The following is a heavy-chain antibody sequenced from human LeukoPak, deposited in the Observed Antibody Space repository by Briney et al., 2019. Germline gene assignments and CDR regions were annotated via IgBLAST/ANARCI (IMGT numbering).Heavy chain of an antibody. Sequence: GGSLRLSCAASGFTFSSSAMHWVRQAPGKGLEWVAVVFSDGTYKYYADSVKGRFTISRDNSKNMLSLQMNSLRAEDTAVYYCAKGPLYYYGDNAWFGPWGQGTLVTVSS. J-gene: IGHJ5*02. CDR3: AKGPLYYYGDNAWFGP. CDR1: GFTFSSSA. D-gene: IGHD4-17*01. CDR2: VFSDGTYK. V-gene: IGHV3-30*18.